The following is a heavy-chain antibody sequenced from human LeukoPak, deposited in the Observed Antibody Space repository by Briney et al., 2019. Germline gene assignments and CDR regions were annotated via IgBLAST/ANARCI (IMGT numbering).Heavy chain of an antibody. D-gene: IGHD5-18*01. CDR1: GGSISSGSYY. CDR2: IYTSGST. CDR3: ARDPVYSYGFDP. J-gene: IGHJ5*02. V-gene: IGHV4-61*02. Sequence: PSETLSLTCTVSGGSISSGSYYWSWIRQPAGKGLEWIGRIYTSGSTNYNPSPKSRVTISVDTSKNQFSLKLSSVTAADTAVYYCARDPVYSYGFDPWGQGTLVTVSS.